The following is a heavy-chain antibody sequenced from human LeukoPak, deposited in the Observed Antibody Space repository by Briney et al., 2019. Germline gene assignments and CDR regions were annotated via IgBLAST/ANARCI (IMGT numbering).Heavy chain of an antibody. Sequence: PSETLSLTCAVYGGSFSGYYWSWIRQPPGKGGERIGEINHSGSTNYHPSLKSRVTISVDTSKIQFSLKLSSVTAADTAVYYCARIPRIAAAGPKFDYWGQGTLVTVSS. V-gene: IGHV4-34*01. CDR1: GGSFSGYY. D-gene: IGHD6-13*01. J-gene: IGHJ4*02. CDR3: ARIPRIAAAGPKFDY. CDR2: INHSGST.